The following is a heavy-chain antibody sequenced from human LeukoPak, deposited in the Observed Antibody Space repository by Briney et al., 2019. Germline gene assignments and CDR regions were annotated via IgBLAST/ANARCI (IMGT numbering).Heavy chain of an antibody. Sequence: GGSLRLSCAASGFTFSSYAMSWVRQAPGKGLEWVSAISGSGGSTYYADSVKGRFTISRDNAKNSLYLQMNSLRAEDTALYYCAKDLREEWLAFDYWGQGTLVTVSS. V-gene: IGHV3-23*01. CDR1: GFTFSSYA. CDR2: ISGSGGST. J-gene: IGHJ4*02. D-gene: IGHD5-12*01. CDR3: AKDLREEWLAFDY.